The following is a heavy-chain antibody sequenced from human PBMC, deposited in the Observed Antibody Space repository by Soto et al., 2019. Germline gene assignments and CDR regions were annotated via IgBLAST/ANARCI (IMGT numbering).Heavy chain of an antibody. D-gene: IGHD3-3*02. V-gene: IGHV6-1*01. Sequence: QSQTLSLTCAISGDSVSSNSAAWNWIRQSPSRGLEWLGRTYYRSKWYNDYAVSVKSRITINPDTYKNQFSLQLNSLTPDDTAVSYCARGSIVGGWFDYWGQGTLVTVSS. CDR1: GDSVSSNSAA. CDR2: TYYRSKWYN. CDR3: ARGSIVGGWFDY. J-gene: IGHJ5*01.